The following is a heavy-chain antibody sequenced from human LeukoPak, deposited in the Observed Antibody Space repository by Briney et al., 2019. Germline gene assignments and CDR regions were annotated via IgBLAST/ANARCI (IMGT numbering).Heavy chain of an antibody. CDR2: IYNSGST. D-gene: IGHD3-22*01. V-gene: IGHV4-59*08. CDR1: GGSISSYY. J-gene: IGHJ4*02. CDR3: ARRARKGRESSSYYSPFDY. Sequence: SETLSLTCTVSGGSISSYYWSWIRQPPGKGLEWIGYIYNSGSTNYNPSLKSRVTISVDTSKNQFSLKLSSVTAADTAVYYCARRARKGRESSSYYSPFDYWGQGTLVTVSS.